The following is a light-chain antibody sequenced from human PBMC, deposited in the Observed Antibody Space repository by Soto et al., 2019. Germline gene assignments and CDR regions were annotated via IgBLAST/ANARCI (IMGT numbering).Light chain of an antibody. J-gene: IGKJ1*01. CDR1: QTVTRSY. CDR3: QQYGSSPPVT. V-gene: IGKV3-20*01. CDR2: GAS. Sequence: EIVLTHSPGPLSLSTGARATLSCRAIQTVTRSYLAWYQQKPGQAPRLLIYGASTRATGIPARFSGSGSGTDFTLTISRLEPEDFAVYYCQQYGSSPPVTFGQGTKVDIK.